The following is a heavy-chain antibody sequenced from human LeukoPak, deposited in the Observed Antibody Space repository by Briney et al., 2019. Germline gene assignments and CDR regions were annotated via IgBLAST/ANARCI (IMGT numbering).Heavy chain of an antibody. J-gene: IGHJ6*02. CDR2: ISSSSSYI. V-gene: IGHV3-21*01. Sequence: GGFLRLSCAASGFTFSSYSMNWVRQAPGKGLEWVSSISSSSSYIYYADSVKGRFTISRDNAKNSLYLQMNSLRAEDTAVYYCARDNSAAASYYYYGMDVWGQGTTVTVSS. CDR3: ARDNSAAASYYYYGMDV. CDR1: GFTFSSYS. D-gene: IGHD6-13*01.